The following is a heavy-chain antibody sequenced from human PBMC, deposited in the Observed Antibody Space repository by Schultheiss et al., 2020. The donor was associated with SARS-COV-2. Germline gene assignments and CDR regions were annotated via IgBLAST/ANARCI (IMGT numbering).Heavy chain of an antibody. Sequence: SVKVSCKASGGTFSSYAISWVRQAPGQGLEWMGGIIPIFGTANYAQKFQGRVTITADESTSTAYMELGSLGSEDTAVYYCARVGCSSTSCLVYYGMDVWGQGTTVTVSS. CDR3: ARVGCSSTSCLVYYGMDV. J-gene: IGHJ6*02. D-gene: IGHD2-2*01. CDR2: IIPIFGTA. V-gene: IGHV1-69*13. CDR1: GGTFSSYA.